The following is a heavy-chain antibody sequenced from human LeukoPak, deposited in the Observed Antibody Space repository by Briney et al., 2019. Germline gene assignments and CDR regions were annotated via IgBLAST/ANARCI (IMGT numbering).Heavy chain of an antibody. D-gene: IGHD1/OR15-1a*01. Sequence: ASVKVSCKASGGTFSSYAISWVRQAPGQGLEWMGGIIPIFGTANYAQEFQGRVTITADKSTSTAYMELSSLRSEDTAVYYCARDQAGEQPWFDPWGQGTLVTVSS. CDR1: GGTFSSYA. J-gene: IGHJ5*02. CDR2: IIPIFGTA. V-gene: IGHV1-69*06. CDR3: ARDQAGEQPWFDP.